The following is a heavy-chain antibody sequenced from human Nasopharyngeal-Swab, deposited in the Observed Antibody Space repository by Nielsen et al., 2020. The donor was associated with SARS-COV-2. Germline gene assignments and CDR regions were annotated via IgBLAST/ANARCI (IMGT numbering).Heavy chain of an antibody. CDR3: TRDFYTGHYYEAFGI. CDR1: GFSFSSFT. D-gene: IGHD3-22*01. V-gene: IGHV3-48*02. J-gene: IGHJ3*02. CDR2: IGTITGDI. Sequence: GESLKISCVASGFSFSSFTIHWVRQAPGKGLEWVSSIGTITGDIHYADPVRGRFTISRDNARQSVYLEMERLRDDDTAVYYCTRDFYTGHYYEAFGIWGQGTMVTVSS.